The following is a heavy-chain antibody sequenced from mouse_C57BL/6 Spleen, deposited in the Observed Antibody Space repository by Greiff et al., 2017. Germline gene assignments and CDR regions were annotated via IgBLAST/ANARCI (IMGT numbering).Heavy chain of an antibody. D-gene: IGHD1-1*01. V-gene: IGHV3-6*01. Sequence: EVKLEESGPGLVKPSQSLSLSCSATGYSITSGYYWNWIRQFPGNKLEWMGYISYDGSNNYNPSLKNRISITRDTSKNQFFLKLNSVTTEDTATYYCASGSSYYFDYWGQGTTLTVSS. J-gene: IGHJ2*01. CDR3: ASGSSYYFDY. CDR2: ISYDGSN. CDR1: GYSITSGYY.